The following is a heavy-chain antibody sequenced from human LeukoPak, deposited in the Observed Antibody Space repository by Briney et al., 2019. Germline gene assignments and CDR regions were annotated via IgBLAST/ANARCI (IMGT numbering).Heavy chain of an antibody. Sequence: PGGSLRPSCAASGFTFSRFSMGWGRPGPGKGVGWVSAISGSGGSTYYADSVKGRFTISRDNSKNTLYLQMNSLRAEDTAVYYCAKEIVGATQDYWGQGTLVTVSS. CDR2: ISGSGGST. CDR1: GFTFSRFS. J-gene: IGHJ4*02. D-gene: IGHD1-26*01. CDR3: AKEIVGATQDY. V-gene: IGHV3-23*01.